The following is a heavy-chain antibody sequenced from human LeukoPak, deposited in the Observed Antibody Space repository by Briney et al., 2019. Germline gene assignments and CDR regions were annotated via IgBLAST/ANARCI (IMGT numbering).Heavy chain of an antibody. D-gene: IGHD3-22*01. CDR2: INPNSGGT. Sequence: GASVKVSCKASGYTFTGYYMHWVRQAPGQGLEWMGWINPNSGGTSYAQKFQGRVTMNRDTSISTAYMELSRLRSDDTAVYYCARGRSGYYYRSYFDYWGQGTLVTVSS. CDR3: ARGRSGYYYRSYFDY. CDR1: GYTFTGYY. V-gene: IGHV1-2*02. J-gene: IGHJ4*02.